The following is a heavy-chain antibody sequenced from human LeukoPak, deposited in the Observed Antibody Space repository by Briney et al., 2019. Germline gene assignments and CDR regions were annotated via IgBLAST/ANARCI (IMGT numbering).Heavy chain of an antibody. J-gene: IGHJ5*02. CDR2: ISGSGGST. CDR1: GFTFSSYA. Sequence: GGSLRLSCAASGFTFSSYAMSWVRQAPGKGLEWVSAISGSGGSTYYADSVKGRFTISRDNPKNTLYLQMNSLRAEDTAVYYCAKDYDSSGYYFRWFDPWGQGTLVTVSS. D-gene: IGHD3-22*01. CDR3: AKDYDSSGYYFRWFDP. V-gene: IGHV3-23*01.